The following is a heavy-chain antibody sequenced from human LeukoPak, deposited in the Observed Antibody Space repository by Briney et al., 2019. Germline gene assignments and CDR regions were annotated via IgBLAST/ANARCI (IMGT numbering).Heavy chain of an antibody. D-gene: IGHD3-3*01. V-gene: IGHV3-48*03. CDR1: GFTFSSYE. Sequence: GGSLRLSCAASGFTFSSYEMNWVRQAPGKGLEWVSYISSSGSTIYYADSVKGRFTIARDNAKNSLYLQMNSLRAEDTAVYYCARADGGSYDFWSGYSRVAEYFQHWGQGTLVSVSS. CDR2: ISSSGSTI. J-gene: IGHJ1*01. CDR3: ARADGGSYDFWSGYSRVAEYFQH.